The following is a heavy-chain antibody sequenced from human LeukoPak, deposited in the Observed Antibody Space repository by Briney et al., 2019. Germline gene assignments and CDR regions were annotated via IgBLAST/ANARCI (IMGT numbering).Heavy chain of an antibody. V-gene: IGHV1-24*01. D-gene: IGHD5-18*01. CDR3: ATADTAMVTLNYYYYGMDV. CDR1: GYTLTELS. CDR2: FDPEDGET. J-gene: IGHJ6*02. Sequence: ASVKVSCKVSGYTLTELSMHWVRQAPGKGLEWMGGFDPEDGETIYAQKFQGRVTMTEDTSTDTAYMELSSLRSEDTAVYYCATADTAMVTLNYYYYGMDVWGQGTTVTVSS.